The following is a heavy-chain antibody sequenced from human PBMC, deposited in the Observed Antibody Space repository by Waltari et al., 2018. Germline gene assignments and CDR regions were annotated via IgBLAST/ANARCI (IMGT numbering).Heavy chain of an antibody. D-gene: IGHD5-12*01. CDR2: ISSSSSTI. Sequence: EVQLVESGGGLVQPGGSLRLSCAASGFTFSSYSMNWVSQAPGKGLEWVSYISSSSSTIYSADSVKGRFTISRDNAKNSLYLQMNSLRAEDTAVYYCARDGATLDYWGQGTLVTVSS. V-gene: IGHV3-48*04. CDR3: ARDGATLDY. J-gene: IGHJ4*02. CDR1: GFTFSSYS.